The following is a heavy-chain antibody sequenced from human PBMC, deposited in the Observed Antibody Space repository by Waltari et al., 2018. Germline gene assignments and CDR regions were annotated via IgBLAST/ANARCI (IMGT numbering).Heavy chain of an antibody. CDR3: ARQNIHSYGYGYFDY. CDR1: GYRLARYR. V-gene: IGHV5-51*01. D-gene: IGHD5-18*01. CDR2: IYPGDSST. Sequence: VQLVQSGAEVKKTGASLKIPCQGSGYRLARYRIGWVRQMPGKGLVWMGIIYPGDSSTKYSPSFQGQVTISVDTSISTAYLQWSSLKASDTAMYFCARQNIHSYGYGYFDYWGQGTLVTVSS. J-gene: IGHJ4*02.